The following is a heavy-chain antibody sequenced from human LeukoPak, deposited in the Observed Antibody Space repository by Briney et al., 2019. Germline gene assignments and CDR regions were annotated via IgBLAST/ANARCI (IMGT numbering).Heavy chain of an antibody. D-gene: IGHD6-13*01. Sequence: SETLSLTCAVYGGSFSGYYWSWIRQPPGKGLEWIGEINHSGSTNYNPSLKSRVTISVDTSKNQFSLKLSSVTAADTAVYYCATGIAAAGRLNWFDPWGQGTLVTVSS. CDR2: INHSGST. CDR1: GGSFSGYY. J-gene: IGHJ5*02. CDR3: ATGIAAAGRLNWFDP. V-gene: IGHV4-34*01.